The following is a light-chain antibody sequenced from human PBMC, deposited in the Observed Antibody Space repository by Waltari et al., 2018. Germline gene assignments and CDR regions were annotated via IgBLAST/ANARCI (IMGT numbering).Light chain of an antibody. CDR2: EVS. V-gene: IGLV2-14*01. Sequence: QSALTQPASVSVSPGQSITIPCTGTSSDVGGYHYVSWYQQHPGKAPQLMIYEVSNRPSGVSNRFSGSKSGNTASLTVSGLQAEDEADYYCSSFTTSTTIFGGGTKLTVL. J-gene: IGLJ2*01. CDR1: SSDVGGYHY. CDR3: SSFTTSTTI.